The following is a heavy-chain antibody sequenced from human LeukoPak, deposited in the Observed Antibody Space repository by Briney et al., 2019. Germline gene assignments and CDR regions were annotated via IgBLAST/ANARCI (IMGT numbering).Heavy chain of an antibody. Sequence: TGGSLRLSCAASGFTFSSYAMSWVRQAPGKGLEWVSAISGSGDKTYSADSVKGRFTISRDNSKNTLYLQMNSLRAEDTALYFCAYEGGFGDPIDYWGQGTLVTVSS. CDR2: ISGSGDKT. CDR3: AYEGGFGDPIDY. V-gene: IGHV3-23*01. CDR1: GFTFSSYA. J-gene: IGHJ4*02. D-gene: IGHD3-10*01.